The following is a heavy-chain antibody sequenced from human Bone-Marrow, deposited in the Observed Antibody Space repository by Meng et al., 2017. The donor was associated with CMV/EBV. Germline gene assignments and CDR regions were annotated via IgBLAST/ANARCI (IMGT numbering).Heavy chain of an antibody. CDR2: ISAYNGNT. CDR1: GYTFTRND. D-gene: IGHD6-19*01. J-gene: IGHJ5*02. Sequence: ASAKVSCKASGYTFTRNDIIWVRQATGQGLEWMGWISAYNGNTNYAQKLQGRVTMTTDTSTSTANMELRSLRSDDTAVYYCARAQAGVGWFDPWGQGTLVTVSS. CDR3: ARAQAGVGWFDP. V-gene: IGHV1-18*01.